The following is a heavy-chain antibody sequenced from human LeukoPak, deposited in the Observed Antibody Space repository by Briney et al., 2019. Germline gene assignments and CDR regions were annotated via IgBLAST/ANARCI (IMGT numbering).Heavy chain of an antibody. Sequence: SETLSLTCTVSGGSLSNYYWSWIRQPPGKGLEWIGHIYESGSTTYNPSLKSRVTISVDTSKNQFSMRLSSVTAADTAIYYCARGRIGGPKAPFDYWGQGTLVTVSS. D-gene: IGHD3-16*01. CDR2: IYESGST. CDR1: GGSLSNYY. J-gene: IGHJ4*02. V-gene: IGHV4-59*01. CDR3: ARGRIGGPKAPFDY.